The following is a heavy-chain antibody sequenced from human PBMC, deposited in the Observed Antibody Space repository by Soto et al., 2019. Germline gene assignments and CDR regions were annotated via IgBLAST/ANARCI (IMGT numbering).Heavy chain of an antibody. Sequence: GESMKISCKGSGYSFTSYWIGWVRQMPGKGLEWMGIIYPGDSDTRYSPSFQGQVTISADKSISTAYLQWSSLKASDTAMYYCARRSMITGHYYYVMDFCGQGTTVIVSS. CDR2: IYPGDSDT. V-gene: IGHV5-51*01. CDR1: GYSFTSYW. J-gene: IGHJ6*02. CDR3: ARRSMITGHYYYVMDF. D-gene: IGHD3-16*01.